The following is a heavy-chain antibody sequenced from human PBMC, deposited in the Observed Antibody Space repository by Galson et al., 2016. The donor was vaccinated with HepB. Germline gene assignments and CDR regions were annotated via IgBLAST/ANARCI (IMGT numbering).Heavy chain of an antibody. CDR2: IDPSDSYT. V-gene: IGHV5-10-1*01. D-gene: IGHD6-19*01. CDR3: ARLGYTSGWDLIQIQEMDD. Sequence: QSGAEVKKPGESLRISCKASGSSFTSYWISWVRQMPGKGLEWMGRIDPSDSYTHYSPSFQGHITLSVDTSNSTAFLQWSSLKASDTAMYYCARLGYTSGWDLIQIQEMDDWGQGTLVTVSS. CDR1: GSSFTSYW. J-gene: IGHJ4*02.